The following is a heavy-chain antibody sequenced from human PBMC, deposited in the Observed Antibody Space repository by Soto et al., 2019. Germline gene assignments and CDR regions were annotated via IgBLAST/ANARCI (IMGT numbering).Heavy chain of an antibody. CDR2: IYYTGTT. J-gene: IGHJ4*02. V-gene: IGHV4-59*01. CDR1: GGSITDYY. CDR3: ARAGGIYYDSSGFLHY. Sequence: PSETLSLTCTVSGGSITDYYWSWIRQSPGKGLDWIGYIYYTGTTKYNPSLKSRVTISVDTSKNQFSLQLSSVTAADTALYYCARAGGIYYDSSGFLHYWGQGALVTVSS. D-gene: IGHD3-22*01.